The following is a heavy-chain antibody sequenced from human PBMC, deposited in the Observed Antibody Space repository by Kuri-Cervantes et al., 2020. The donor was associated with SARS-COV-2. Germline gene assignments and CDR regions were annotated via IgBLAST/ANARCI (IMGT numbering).Heavy chain of an antibody. J-gene: IGHJ4*02. D-gene: IGHD6-6*01. V-gene: IGHV3-30-3*01. CDR1: GFTFSGCA. CDR2: ISHDGINK. Sequence: GGSLRLSFTASGFTFSGCAMHWVRLAPGKGLEWMAVISHDGINKYYADSVKGRSTISRDNSRNTVYLQMNSLRGEDTALYYCAQDVSQLGRACRYWGQGTLVTVSS. CDR3: AQDVSQLGRACRY.